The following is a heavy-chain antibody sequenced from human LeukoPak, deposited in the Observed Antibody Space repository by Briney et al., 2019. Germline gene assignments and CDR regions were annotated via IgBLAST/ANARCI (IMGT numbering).Heavy chain of an antibody. D-gene: IGHD6-13*01. CDR3: AKDYRLAAAGGDYFDY. Sequence: PGGSLRLSCAASGFAFTDYAISWVRQTPGKGLEWVSAISGSGGSAYYADSVKGRFTISRDNSKNTLFLQMNSLRAEDTAVYYCAKDYRLAAAGGDYFDYWGQGTLVTVSS. J-gene: IGHJ4*02. V-gene: IGHV3-23*01. CDR1: GFAFTDYA. CDR2: ISGSGGSA.